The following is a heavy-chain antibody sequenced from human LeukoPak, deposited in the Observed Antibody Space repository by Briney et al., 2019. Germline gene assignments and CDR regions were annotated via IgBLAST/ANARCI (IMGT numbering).Heavy chain of an antibody. CDR1: GYTFTSYA. D-gene: IGHD2-2*01. Sequence: GASVKVSCKASGYTFTSYAMNWVRQAPGQGLEWMGWINTNTGNPTYAQGFTGRFVFSLDTSVSTAYLQISSLKAEDTAAYYCARAVVPAASYYYGMDVWGQGTTVTVSS. CDR3: ARAVVPAASYYYGMDV. J-gene: IGHJ6*02. V-gene: IGHV7-4-1*02. CDR2: INTNTGNP.